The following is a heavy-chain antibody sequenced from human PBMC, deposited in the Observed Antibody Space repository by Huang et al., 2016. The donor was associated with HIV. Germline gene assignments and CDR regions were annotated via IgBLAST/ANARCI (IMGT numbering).Heavy chain of an antibody. CDR3: ARGYRSTIDY. CDR1: GFTFSSYW. D-gene: IGHD4-4*01. Sequence: EVQLVESGGGLVQPGGSLRLSCAASGFTFSSYWMHWVRQAPGQGLVWVSDINSDGSTTNYADSVKGRFTISRDNAKNTLYLQMNSLRAEDTAVYYCARGYRSTIDYWGQTTLVTVSS. CDR2: INSDGSTT. V-gene: IGHV3-74*01. J-gene: IGHJ4*02.